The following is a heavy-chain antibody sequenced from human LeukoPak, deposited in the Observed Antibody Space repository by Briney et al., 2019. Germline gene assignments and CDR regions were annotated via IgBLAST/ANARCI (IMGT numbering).Heavy chain of an antibody. D-gene: IGHD1-26*01. CDR2: LSGSDGST. J-gene: IGHJ3*02. CDR1: GFTFNNYA. CDR3: AKDPNGSGSYSGPLDI. V-gene: IGHV3-23*01. Sequence: GGSLRLSCAASGFTFNNYAMSWVRQAPGKGLGWVSALSGSDGSTYYADSVKGRFTISRDNSKNTLYLQMNSLRAEDTALYYCAKDPNGSGSYSGPLDIWGQGTMVTVSS.